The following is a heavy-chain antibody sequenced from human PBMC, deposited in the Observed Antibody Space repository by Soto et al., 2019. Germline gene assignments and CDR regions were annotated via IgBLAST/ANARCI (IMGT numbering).Heavy chain of an antibody. D-gene: IGHD4-17*01. CDR3: ARGLEPSVTNYYYRDV. J-gene: IGHJ6*03. V-gene: IGHV1-69*02. Sequence: QVQLVQSGAEVKKPGSSVKVSCKASGGTFSSYTISWVRQAPGQGLEWMGRIIPILGIANYAQKFQGRVTITADKSTSTAYMELSSLRSEDTAVYYCARGLEPSVTNYYYRDVWGKGTTVTVSS. CDR2: IIPILGIA. CDR1: GGTFSSYT.